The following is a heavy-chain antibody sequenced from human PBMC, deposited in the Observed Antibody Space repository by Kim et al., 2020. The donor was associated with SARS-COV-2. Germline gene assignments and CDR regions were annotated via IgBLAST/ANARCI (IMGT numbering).Heavy chain of an antibody. CDR3: ARDGGPMYYDILIGYYGYFDY. CDR1: GFTFSSYG. Sequence: GGSLRLSCAASGFTFSSYGMHWVRQAPDKGLEWVAVISYDGSNKYYADSVKGRFTISRDNSKNTLYLQMNSLRAEDTAVYYCARDGGPMYYDILIGYYGYFDYWGQGTLVTVSS. J-gene: IGHJ4*02. CDR2: ISYDGSNK. V-gene: IGHV3-33*05. D-gene: IGHD3-9*01.